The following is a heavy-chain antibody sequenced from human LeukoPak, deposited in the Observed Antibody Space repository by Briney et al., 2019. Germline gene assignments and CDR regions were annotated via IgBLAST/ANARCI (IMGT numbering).Heavy chain of an antibody. CDR2: IKQDRSGK. CDR3: ARSRHSYDSSGFPHY. V-gene: IGHV3-7*03. D-gene: IGHD3-22*01. Sequence: GGSLRLSCAASGFTFTNYWMSWVRQAPGKGLDLVANIKQDRSGKYYVDSVKGRFTISRDNAKNSLYLQMNSLRAEDTALYYCARSRHSYDSSGFPHYWGQGTLVTVSS. CDR1: GFTFTNYW. J-gene: IGHJ4*02.